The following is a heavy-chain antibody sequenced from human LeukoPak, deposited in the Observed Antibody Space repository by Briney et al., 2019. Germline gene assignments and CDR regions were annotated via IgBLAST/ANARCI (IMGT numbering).Heavy chain of an antibody. Sequence: PGGSLRLSCAASGFTITTNYMNWVRQAPGRGLEWVSAIGGSGGSTYYADSVKGRFTISRDNSKNTLYLQMNSLRAEDTAVYYCAKTHRDWNPTFDYWGQGTLVTVSS. CDR1: GFTITTNY. CDR2: IGGSGGST. J-gene: IGHJ4*02. V-gene: IGHV3-23*01. D-gene: IGHD1-1*01. CDR3: AKTHRDWNPTFDY.